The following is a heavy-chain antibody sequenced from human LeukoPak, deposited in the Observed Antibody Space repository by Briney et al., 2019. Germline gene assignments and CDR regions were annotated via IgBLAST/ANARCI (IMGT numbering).Heavy chain of an antibody. J-gene: IGHJ4*02. V-gene: IGHV4-30-4*01. Sequence: SETLSLTCTVSGGSISSGDYYWSWIRQPPGKGLEWIGYIYYGGSTYYNPSLKSRVTISVDTSKNQFSLKLSSVTAADTAVYYCAREGFGELFGTAFDYWGQGTLVTVSS. CDR3: AREGFGELFGTAFDY. CDR2: IYYGGST. CDR1: GGSISSGDYY. D-gene: IGHD3-10*01.